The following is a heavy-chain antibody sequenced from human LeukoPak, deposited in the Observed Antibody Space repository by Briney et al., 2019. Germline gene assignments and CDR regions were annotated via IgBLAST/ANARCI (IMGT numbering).Heavy chain of an antibody. CDR2: ISAYNGNT. J-gene: IGHJ5*02. Sequence: PGGSLRLSCAASGFTFSSYGISWVRQAPGQGLEWMGWISAYNGNTNYAQKLQGRVTMTTDTSTSTAYMELRSLRSDDTAVYYCAREPYSSSNWFDPWGQGTLVTVSS. D-gene: IGHD6-13*01. CDR3: AREPYSSSNWFDP. CDR1: GFTFSSYG. V-gene: IGHV1-18*01.